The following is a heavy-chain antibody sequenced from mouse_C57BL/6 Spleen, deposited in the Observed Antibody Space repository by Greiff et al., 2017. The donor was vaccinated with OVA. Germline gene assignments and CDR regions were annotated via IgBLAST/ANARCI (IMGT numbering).Heavy chain of an antibody. V-gene: IGHV1-9*01. CDR1: GYTFTGYW. D-gene: IGHD2-10*01. J-gene: IGHJ4*01. Sequence: QVQLKQSGAELMKPGASVKLSCKATGYTFTGYWIEWVKQRPGHGLEWIGEILPGSGGTNYNEKFKGKATFTAATSSNTAYMQLSSRTTEDSAIYYCSRPTTYAIDYWGQGTSVTVSS. CDR3: SRPTTYAIDY. CDR2: ILPGSGGT.